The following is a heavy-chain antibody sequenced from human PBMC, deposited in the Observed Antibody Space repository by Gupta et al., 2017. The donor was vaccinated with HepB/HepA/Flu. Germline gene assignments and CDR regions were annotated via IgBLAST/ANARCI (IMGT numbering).Heavy chain of an antibody. CDR3: ARDPKPDTAMVISWFDP. J-gene: IGHJ5*02. Sequence: QVQLVESGGGVVQPGRSLRLSCAASGFTFSSYGMHWVRQAPGKGLEWVAVIWYDGSNKYYADSVKGRFTISRDNSKNTLYLQMNSLRAEDTAVYYCARDPKPDTAMVISWFDPWGQGTLVTVSS. CDR2: IWYDGSNK. V-gene: IGHV3-33*01. D-gene: IGHD5-18*01. CDR1: GFTFSSYG.